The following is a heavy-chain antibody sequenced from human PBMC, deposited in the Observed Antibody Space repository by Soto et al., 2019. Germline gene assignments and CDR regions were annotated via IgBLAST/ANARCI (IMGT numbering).Heavy chain of an antibody. CDR1: GFTFSSYA. CDR3: AKDGMIRGVSFDY. J-gene: IGHJ4*02. V-gene: IGHV3-23*01. Sequence: EVQLLESGGGLVQPGGSLRLSCAASGFTFSSYAMSWVRQAPGKGLEWVSAISGSGGSTYYADSVKGRFTISRDNSKHSLYLEMNSLRAEDTAVYYCAKDGMIRGVSFDYWGQGTLVTVSS. D-gene: IGHD3-10*01. CDR2: ISGSGGST.